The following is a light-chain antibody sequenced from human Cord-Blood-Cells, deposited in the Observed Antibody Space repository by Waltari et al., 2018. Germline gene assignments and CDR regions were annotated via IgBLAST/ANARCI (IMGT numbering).Light chain of an antibody. V-gene: IGKV1-39*01. CDR3: QQSYSTPYT. J-gene: IGKJ2*01. Sequence: DTQMTPSPSSPSASVGDRVTITCRASQSISSYLNWYQQKPGKAPKLLIYAASSLQSGVPSRFSGSGSGTDFTLTISSLQPEDFATYYCQQSYSTPYTFGQGTKLEIK. CDR1: QSISSY. CDR2: AAS.